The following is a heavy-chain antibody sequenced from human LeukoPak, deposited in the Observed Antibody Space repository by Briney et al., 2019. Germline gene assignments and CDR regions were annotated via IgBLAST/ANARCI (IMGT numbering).Heavy chain of an antibody. CDR3: ARRLANPKTRWFDP. CDR1: GGSFSGYY. V-gene: IGHV4-34*01. D-gene: IGHD1-26*01. Sequence: SETLSLTCAVYGGSFSGYYWSWIRQPPGKGLEWIGEINHSGSTNYNPSLKSRVTLSVDTSKNQFSLKLSSVTAADTAVYYCARRLANPKTRWFDPWGQGTLVTVSS. CDR2: INHSGST. J-gene: IGHJ5*02.